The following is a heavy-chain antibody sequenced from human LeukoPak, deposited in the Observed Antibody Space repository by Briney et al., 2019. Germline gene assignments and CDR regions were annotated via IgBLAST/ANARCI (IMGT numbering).Heavy chain of an antibody. CDR2: MNPNSGDT. V-gene: IGHV1-8*02. Sequence: ASVKVSCKASGYTFTSCDIDWVRQATGQGLQWMGWMNPNSGDTGCAQNFQGRISITRNTSTSTAYMELSGLRSEDTAVYYCARDMRGAAAADDAFDIWGQGTMVTVSS. J-gene: IGHJ3*02. D-gene: IGHD6-13*01. CDR1: GYTFTSCD. CDR3: ARDMRGAAAADDAFDI.